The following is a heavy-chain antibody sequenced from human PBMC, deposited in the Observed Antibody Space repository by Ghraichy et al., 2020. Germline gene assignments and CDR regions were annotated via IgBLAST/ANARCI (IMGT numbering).Heavy chain of an antibody. Sequence: SVKVSCKASGGTFSSYAISWVRQAPGQGLEWMGGIIPIFGTANYAQKFQGRVTITADESTSTAYMELSSLRSEDTAVYYCAKPTYYYDSSGYYGAFDIWGQGTMVTVSS. CDR1: GGTFSSYA. CDR2: IIPIFGTA. CDR3: AKPTYYYDSSGYYGAFDI. V-gene: IGHV1-69*13. D-gene: IGHD3-22*01. J-gene: IGHJ3*02.